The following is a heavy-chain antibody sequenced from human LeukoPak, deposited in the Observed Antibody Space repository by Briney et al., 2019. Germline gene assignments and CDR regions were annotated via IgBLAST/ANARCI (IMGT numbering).Heavy chain of an antibody. CDR3: ASMEDIGGSYPFVY. J-gene: IGHJ4*02. V-gene: IGHV3-7*01. D-gene: IGHD1-26*01. CDR1: GFTFSSYW. CDR2: IKQDGSEK. Sequence: PGGSLRLSCAASGFTFSSYWMSWVRQAPGKGREWVANIKQDGSEKYYVDSVKGRFTISRDNAKNSLYLQMNSLRAEDTAVYYCASMEDIGGSYPFVYWGQGTLVTVSS.